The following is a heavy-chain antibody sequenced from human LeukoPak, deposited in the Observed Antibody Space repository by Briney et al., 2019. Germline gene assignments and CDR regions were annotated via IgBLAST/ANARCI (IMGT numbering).Heavy chain of an antibody. J-gene: IGHJ3*02. D-gene: IGHD3/OR15-3a*01. CDR2: INPSGGST. V-gene: IGHV1-46*01. CDR3: ARDRNMIFGLVFTEGDRDVFEI. CDR1: GYTFTNYY. Sequence: GASVKVSCKASGYTFTNYYIHWVRQAPGQGLEWMGIINPSGGSTSYAQKFQGRVTMTRDTSTSAFYMELSSLRSDDTAVYYCARDRNMIFGLVFTEGDRDVFEIWGQGTMVTVSS.